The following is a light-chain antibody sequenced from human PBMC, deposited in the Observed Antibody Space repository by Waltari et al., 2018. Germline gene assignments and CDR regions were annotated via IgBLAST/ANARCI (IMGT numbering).Light chain of an antibody. V-gene: IGKV3-20*01. CDR1: QYITGSW. CDR3: QQYDGSVVT. CDR2: AAS. Sequence: EIVLTQSPGTLSLSPGERVTLSCRASQYITGSWMTWYHQKPGQAPRLLIYAASTRAPSVPDRFSGSGSGTDFTLTISRLEPEDSALYYCQQYDGSVVTFGGGTKVEIK. J-gene: IGKJ4*01.